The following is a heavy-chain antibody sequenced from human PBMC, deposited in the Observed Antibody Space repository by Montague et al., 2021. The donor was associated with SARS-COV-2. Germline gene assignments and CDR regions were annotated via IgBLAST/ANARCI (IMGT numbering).Heavy chain of an antibody. CDR2: IYYSGST. Sequence: LSLPFTLSGGSISSYYWSWIRQPPGKGLEWIGYIYYSGSTNYNPSLKSRVTISVDTSKNQFSLKLSSVTAADTAVYYCAREGLGYCSSTSCYRGFDYWGQGTLVTVSS. CDR3: AREGLGYCSSTSCYRGFDY. D-gene: IGHD2-2*02. J-gene: IGHJ4*02. V-gene: IGHV4-59*01. CDR1: GGSISSYY.